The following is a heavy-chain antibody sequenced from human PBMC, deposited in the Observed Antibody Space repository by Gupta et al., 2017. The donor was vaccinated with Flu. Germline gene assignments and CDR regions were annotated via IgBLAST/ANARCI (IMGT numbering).Heavy chain of an antibody. Sequence: QVQLVESGGGVVQPGRSLRLSCAASGFTFSSYGMHWVRQAPGKGLEWVAVIWYDGSNKYYADSVKGRFTISRDNSKNTLYLQMSSLRAEDTAVYYCARDLTVGVSSYGMDVWGQGTTVTVSS. CDR2: IWYDGSNK. V-gene: IGHV3-33*01. D-gene: IGHD4-23*01. CDR1: GFTFSSYG. CDR3: ARDLTVGVSSYGMDV. J-gene: IGHJ6*02.